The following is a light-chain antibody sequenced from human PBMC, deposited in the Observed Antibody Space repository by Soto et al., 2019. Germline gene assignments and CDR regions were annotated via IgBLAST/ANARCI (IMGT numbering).Light chain of an antibody. CDR2: KAS. CDR1: QTISSW. J-gene: IGKJ4*01. CDR3: QQYNSYPPN. V-gene: IGKV1-5*03. Sequence: DIQMTQSPSTLSGSVGDRVTITCRASQTISSWLAWYQQKPGKAPKLLIYKASTLKSGVPSRFSGSGSGTEFALTISSLQADDFATYYCQQYNSYPPNFGGGTKVDIK.